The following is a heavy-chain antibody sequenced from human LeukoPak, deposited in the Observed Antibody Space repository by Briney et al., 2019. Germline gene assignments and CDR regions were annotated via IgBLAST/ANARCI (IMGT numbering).Heavy chain of an antibody. V-gene: IGHV3-21*01. Sequence: GGSLRLSCAASGFTFGSYSMNWVRQAPGKGLEWVSSISSSSSYIYYADSVKGRFTISRDNAKNSLYLQMNSLRAEDTAVYYCARDGQGGFDIWGQGTMVTVSS. CDR2: ISSSSSYI. J-gene: IGHJ3*02. D-gene: IGHD3-16*01. CDR1: GFTFGSYS. CDR3: ARDGQGGFDI.